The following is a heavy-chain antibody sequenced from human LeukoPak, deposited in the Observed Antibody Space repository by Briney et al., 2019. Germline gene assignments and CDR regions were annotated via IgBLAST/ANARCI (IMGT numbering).Heavy chain of an antibody. CDR2: VHSSGST. Sequence: SETLSLTCSVSGASISAYFWIWIRQPAGEGLEWIGRVHSSGSTIYNPSLESRVTMSVDTSNKQVSLRLTSVTAADTAVYYCARDLRGRIGTDFYFYIDVWGRGTTVTVSS. CDR3: ARDLRGRIGTDFYFYIDV. J-gene: IGHJ6*03. D-gene: IGHD2-15*01. CDR1: GASISAYF. V-gene: IGHV4-4*07.